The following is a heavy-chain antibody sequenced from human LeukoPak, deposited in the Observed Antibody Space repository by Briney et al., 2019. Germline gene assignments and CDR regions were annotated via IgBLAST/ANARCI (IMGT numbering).Heavy chain of an antibody. V-gene: IGHV3-64D*06. CDR3: VKGEVGDPPFWNCLDV. D-gene: IGHD1-7*01. Sequence: AAGTLRLTCSASGVTFSSYAMHWVRQPPGKGLEYVSYVGVGGGDTHNADSVKGRFSASRDNSRQTLSLQINSLRPDDRAVQYWVKGEVGDPPFWNCLDVWGKGTSVTVSS. CDR1: GVTFSSYA. CDR2: VGVGGGDT. J-gene: IGHJ6*04.